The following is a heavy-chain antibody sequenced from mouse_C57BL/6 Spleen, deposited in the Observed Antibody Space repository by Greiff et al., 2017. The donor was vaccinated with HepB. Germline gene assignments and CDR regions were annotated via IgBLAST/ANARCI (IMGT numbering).Heavy chain of an antibody. Sequence: EVMLVESGGGLVKPGGSLKLSCAASGFTFSSYAMSWVRQTPEKRLEWVATISDGGSYTYYPDNVKGRFTISRDNAKTNLYLQMSHLKSEDTAMYYCASGYGNFCDYWGQGTTLTVSS. V-gene: IGHV5-4*03. CDR3: ASGYGNFCDY. D-gene: IGHD2-1*01. CDR1: GFTFSSYA. CDR2: ISDGGSYT. J-gene: IGHJ2*01.